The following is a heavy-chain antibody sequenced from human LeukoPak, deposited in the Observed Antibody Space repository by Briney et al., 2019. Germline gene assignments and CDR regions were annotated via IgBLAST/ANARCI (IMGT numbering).Heavy chain of an antibody. CDR3: AKDPYGTRYFDY. V-gene: IGHV3-23*01. J-gene: IGHJ4*02. Sequence: PGGSLRLSCAASGFTFSSHALSWVRQAPGKRLEWVSSLSGSGYNTYYADSVKGRFTISRDNSKNTVYPQMNSLRAEDTAVYYCAKDPYGTRYFDYWGQGTLVTVSS. CDR2: LSGSGYNT. CDR1: GFTFSSHA. D-gene: IGHD2-2*01.